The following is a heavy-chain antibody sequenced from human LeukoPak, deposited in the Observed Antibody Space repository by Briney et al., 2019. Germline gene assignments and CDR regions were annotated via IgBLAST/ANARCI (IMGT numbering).Heavy chain of an antibody. D-gene: IGHD1-20*01. J-gene: IGHJ4*02. CDR3: ARGNWNDYFDY. V-gene: IGHV4-34*01. Sequence: SETLSLTCAVYGGSFSGYYWSWIRQPPGKGLEWIGEINHSGSTNYNPSLKSRVTISIDTSKNQFSLKLTSVVASDTAVYYCARGNWNDYFDYWGQGTLVTVSS. CDR1: GGSFSGYY. CDR2: INHSGST.